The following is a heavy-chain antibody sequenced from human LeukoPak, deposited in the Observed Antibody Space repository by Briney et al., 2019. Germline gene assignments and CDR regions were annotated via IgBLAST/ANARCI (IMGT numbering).Heavy chain of an antibody. V-gene: IGHV4-4*09. Sequence: PSETLSLTCTVSGGSISSYYWSWIRQPPGKGLEWIGYIYTSGSTYYNPSLKSRVTISVDTSKNQFSLKLSSVTAADTAVYYCASGQRRAFDIWGQGTMVTVSS. CDR3: ASGQRRAFDI. CDR1: GGSISSYY. CDR2: IYTSGST. J-gene: IGHJ3*02.